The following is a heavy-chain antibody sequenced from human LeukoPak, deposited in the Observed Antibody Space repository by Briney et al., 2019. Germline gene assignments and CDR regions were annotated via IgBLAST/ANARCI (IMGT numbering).Heavy chain of an antibody. D-gene: IGHD3-3*01. CDR3: ARGEYYDFWSGYYSPWAFDI. CDR2: IYYSGST. J-gene: IGHJ3*02. Sequence: SETLSLTCTVSGGPISSYYWSWIRQPPGKGLEWIGYIYYSGSTNYNPSLKSRVTISVDTSKNQFSLKLSSVTAADTAVYYCARGEYYDFWSGYYSPWAFDIWGQGTMVTVSS. V-gene: IGHV4-59*01. CDR1: GGPISSYY.